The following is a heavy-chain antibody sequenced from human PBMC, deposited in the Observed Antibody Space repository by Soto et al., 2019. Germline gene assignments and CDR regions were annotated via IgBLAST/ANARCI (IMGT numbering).Heavy chain of an antibody. CDR1: GFTFSDYY. J-gene: IGHJ6*02. CDR2: ISSSSSTI. Sequence: QVQLVESGGGLVKPGGSLRLSCAASGFTFSDYYMSWIRQAPGKGLEWVSYISSSSSTIYYADSVKGRFTISRDNAKNSLYLQMNSLRAEDTAVYYCARGLSCISTSCHVGPVDVWGQGTTVTVSS. CDR3: ARGLSCISTSCHVGPVDV. V-gene: IGHV3-11*01. D-gene: IGHD2-2*01.